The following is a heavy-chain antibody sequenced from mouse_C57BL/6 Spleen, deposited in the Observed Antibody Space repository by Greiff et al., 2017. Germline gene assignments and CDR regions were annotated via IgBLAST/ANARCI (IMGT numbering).Heavy chain of an antibody. CDR2: IYPRSGNT. CDR3: ARLPPYGSSPNWYFDV. Sequence: VQLQQSGAELARPGASVKLSCKASGYTFTSYGISWVKQRTGQGLEWIGEIYPRSGNTYYNEKFKGKATLTADKSSSTAYMELRSLTSEDSAVYFCARLPPYGSSPNWYFDVWGTGTTVTVSS. D-gene: IGHD1-1*01. J-gene: IGHJ1*03. V-gene: IGHV1-81*01. CDR1: GYTFTSYG.